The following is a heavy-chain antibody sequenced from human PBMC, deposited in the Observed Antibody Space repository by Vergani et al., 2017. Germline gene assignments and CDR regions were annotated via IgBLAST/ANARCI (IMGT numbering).Heavy chain of an antibody. J-gene: IGHJ4*02. CDR1: GYTFTSYY. Sequence: QVQLVQSGAEVKKPGASVKVSCKASGYTFTSYYMHWVRQAPGQGLEWMGIINPSGGSTSYAQKFQGRVTMTRDTSTSTVYMELSSLRSEDTAMYYCARSSSSKKYSGYDLDYWGQGTLVTVSS. V-gene: IGHV1-46*01. CDR2: INPSGGST. D-gene: IGHD5-12*01. CDR3: ARSSSSKKYSGYDLDY.